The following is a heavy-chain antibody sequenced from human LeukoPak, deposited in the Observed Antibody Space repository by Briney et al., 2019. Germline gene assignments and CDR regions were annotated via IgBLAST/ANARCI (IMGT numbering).Heavy chain of an antibody. CDR1: GFTVSSNY. D-gene: IGHD2-15*01. Sequence: PGGSLRLSCAASGFTVSSNYMSWVRQAPGKGLEWVSVIYSGGSTYYADSVKGRFTISRDNSKNTLYLQMNSLRAEDTAVYYCARGYCGGGSCYFGTITHFDYWGQGTLVTVSS. J-gene: IGHJ4*02. CDR3: ARGYCGGGSCYFGTITHFDY. V-gene: IGHV3-53*01. CDR2: IYSGGST.